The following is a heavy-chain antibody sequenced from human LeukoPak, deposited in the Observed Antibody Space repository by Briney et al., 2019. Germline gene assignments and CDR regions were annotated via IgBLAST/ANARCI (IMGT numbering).Heavy chain of an antibody. J-gene: IGHJ4*02. CDR1: GGSISSYY. Sequence: SETLSLTCTVSGGSISSYYWSWIRQPPGRGLEWIGYIFYSGTTNYNPSLTSRVTISVDTSKNQFSLQLRSVTAADKAVYYCAKVLHSRGYPTAFDYRGQGTLVTVSS. CDR2: IFYSGTT. V-gene: IGHV4-59*08. D-gene: IGHD3-22*01. CDR3: AKVLHSRGYPTAFDY.